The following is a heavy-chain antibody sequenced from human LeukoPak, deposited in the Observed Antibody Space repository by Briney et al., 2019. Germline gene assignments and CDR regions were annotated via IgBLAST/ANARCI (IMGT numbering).Heavy chain of an antibody. CDR2: ISGSGGST. Sequence: GGSLRLSCAASGFTFSSYAMSWVRQAPGKGLEWVSAISGSGGSTYYADSVKGRFTISRDNSKNTLYLQMNSLRAEDTAVYYCAKIGIAAAGFIYYFDYWGQGTLVTVSS. CDR3: AKIGIAAAGFIYYFDY. CDR1: GFTFSSYA. D-gene: IGHD6-13*01. J-gene: IGHJ4*02. V-gene: IGHV3-23*01.